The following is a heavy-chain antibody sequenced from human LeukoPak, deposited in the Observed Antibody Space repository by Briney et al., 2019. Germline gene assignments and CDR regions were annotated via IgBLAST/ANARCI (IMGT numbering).Heavy chain of an antibody. D-gene: IGHD3-9*01. V-gene: IGHV3-7*01. CDR2: IKQDGSEK. CDR3: VSEYYDILTGYGY. J-gene: IGHJ4*02. CDR1: GFTFSSYW. Sequence: GGSLRLSCAASGFTFSSYWMSWVRQAPGKGLEWVANIKQDGSEKYYVDSVKGRFTISRDNAKNSLYLQMNSLRAEDTAVYYCVSEYYDILTGYGYWGQGTLVTVSS.